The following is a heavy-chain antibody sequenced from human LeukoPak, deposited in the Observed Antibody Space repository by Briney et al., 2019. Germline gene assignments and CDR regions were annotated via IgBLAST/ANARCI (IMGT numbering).Heavy chain of an antibody. V-gene: IGHV1-69*06. CDR3: ATGKNSGSYPY. CDR2: IIPIFGTA. J-gene: IGHJ4*02. D-gene: IGHD1-26*01. CDR1: GYTFSSYA. Sequence: WASVKVSCKASGYTFSSYAISWVRQAPGQGLEWMGGIIPIFGTANYAQKFQGRVTMTEDTSTDTAYMELSSLRSEDTAVYYCATGKNSGSYPYWGQGTLVTVSS.